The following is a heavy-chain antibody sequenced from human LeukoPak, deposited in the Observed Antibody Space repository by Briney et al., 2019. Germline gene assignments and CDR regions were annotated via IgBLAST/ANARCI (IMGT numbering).Heavy chain of an antibody. Sequence: PSETLSLTCAVYGGSFSGYYLSWIRQPPRKGLEWIGEINHSGSTNYNPSLKSRVTISVDTSKNQFSLKLSSVTAADTAVYYCARDSSGWSRSHWFDPWGQGTLVTVSS. V-gene: IGHV4-34*01. CDR2: INHSGST. J-gene: IGHJ5*02. CDR3: ARDSSGWSRSHWFDP. CDR1: GGSFSGYY. D-gene: IGHD6-19*01.